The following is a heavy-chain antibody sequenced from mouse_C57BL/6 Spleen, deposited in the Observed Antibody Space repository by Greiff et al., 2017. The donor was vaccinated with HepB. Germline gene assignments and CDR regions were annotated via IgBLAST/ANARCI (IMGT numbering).Heavy chain of an antibody. CDR2: FYPGSGSI. D-gene: IGHD1-1*01. Sequence: VQLQQSGAELVKPGASVKLSCKASGYTFTEYTIHWVKQRSGQGLEWIGWFYPGSGSIKYNEKFKDKATLTADKSSSTVSMELSRLTSEDSAVYFCARHEGPYYYGSPYAMDYWGQGTSVTVSS. CDR3: ARHEGPYYYGSPYAMDY. CDR1: GYTFTEYT. J-gene: IGHJ4*01. V-gene: IGHV1-62-2*01.